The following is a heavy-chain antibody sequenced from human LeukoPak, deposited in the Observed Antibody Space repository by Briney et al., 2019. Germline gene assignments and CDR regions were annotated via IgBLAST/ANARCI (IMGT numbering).Heavy chain of an antibody. CDR2: INHSGST. J-gene: IGHJ4*02. Sequence: SETLSLTCAVYGGSFSGYYWSWIRQPPGKGLEWIGEINHSGSTNYNPSLKSRVTISVDTSKDQFSLKLSSVTAADTAVYYCATKAAPSRANPFDYWGQGTLVTVSS. CDR1: GGSFSGYY. V-gene: IGHV4-34*01. CDR3: ATKAAPSRANPFDY. D-gene: IGHD3-10*01.